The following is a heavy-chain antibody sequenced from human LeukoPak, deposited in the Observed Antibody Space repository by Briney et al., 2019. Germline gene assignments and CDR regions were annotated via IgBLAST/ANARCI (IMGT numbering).Heavy chain of an antibody. V-gene: IGHV3-23*01. CDR1: GFTFSSYA. Sequence: PGGSLRLSCAASGFTFSSYAMSWVRQAPGKGLEWVSAISGSGGGTYYADSAKGRFTISRDNSKNTLYLQMNSLRAEDTAVYYCAKGREQQLPILFDYWGQGTLVTVSS. D-gene: IGHD6-13*01. J-gene: IGHJ4*02. CDR2: ISGSGGGT. CDR3: AKGREQQLPILFDY.